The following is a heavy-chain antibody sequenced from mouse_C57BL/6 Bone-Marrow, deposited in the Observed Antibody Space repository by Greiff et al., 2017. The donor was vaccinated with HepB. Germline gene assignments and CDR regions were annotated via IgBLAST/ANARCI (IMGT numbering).Heavy chain of an antibody. Sequence: ESGPGLVKPSQSLSLTCSVSGYSITSCYYWNWIRQLPGNILEWLGYISYDGSNNYNPPLKNRTTITLDTSNNPFFLKLNSVTTEDTATYDCDRAAYFLSWFAYWGQGTLVTVSA. V-gene: IGHV3-6*01. J-gene: IGHJ3*01. CDR1: GYSITSCYY. CDR2: ISYDGSN. CDR3: DRAAYFLSWFAY. D-gene: IGHD2-10*01.